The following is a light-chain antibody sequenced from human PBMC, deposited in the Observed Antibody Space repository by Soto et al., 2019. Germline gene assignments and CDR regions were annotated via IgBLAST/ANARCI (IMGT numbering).Light chain of an antibody. CDR1: QSISSW. Sequence: DIQMTQSPSTLSASVGDRVTITCRASQSISSWLAWYQQKPGKAPNLLIYKASSLESGVPSKFCGSGSGTEFTLTISSLQPDDFATYYCQQDNSYSQTFGQGTKVEIK. J-gene: IGKJ1*01. V-gene: IGKV1-5*03. CDR3: QQDNSYSQT. CDR2: KAS.